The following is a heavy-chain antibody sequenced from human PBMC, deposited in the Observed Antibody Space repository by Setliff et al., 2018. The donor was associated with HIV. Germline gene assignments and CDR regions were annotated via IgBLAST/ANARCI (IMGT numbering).Heavy chain of an antibody. Sequence: ASVKVSCKTFGYTFTSYGITGVRQAPGQGLEWMGWISAYNGNTDYAQKFQDRVAMTTDTSTSTSYMEMRSLRSDDTAIYYCARARYGGFDHWGQGSLVTVSS. J-gene: IGHJ4*02. CDR3: ARARYGGFDH. D-gene: IGHD3-16*01. CDR2: ISAYNGNT. CDR1: GYTFTSYG. V-gene: IGHV1-18*01.